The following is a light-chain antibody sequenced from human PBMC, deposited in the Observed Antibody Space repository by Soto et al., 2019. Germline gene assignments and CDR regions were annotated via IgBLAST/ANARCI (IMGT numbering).Light chain of an antibody. J-gene: IGKJ5*01. V-gene: IGKV3-11*01. Sequence: EIVLTQSPVILSLSPGDRATLSCRASQTVSTYLAWYQQKPGQAPRLLIYDASNGATGIPARFSGSGSGTDFTLTISSLEPEDFAVYYCQQRNTWPPDITFGQGTRLDIK. CDR2: DAS. CDR3: QQRNTWPPDIT. CDR1: QTVSTY.